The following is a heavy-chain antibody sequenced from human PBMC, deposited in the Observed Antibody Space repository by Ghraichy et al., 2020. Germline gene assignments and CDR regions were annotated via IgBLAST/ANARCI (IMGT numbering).Heavy chain of an antibody. CDR3: ARARESYRGDENWYFDL. V-gene: IGHV1-69*13. CDR2: IIPIFGTA. Sequence: SVKVSCKASGGTFSSYAISWVRQAPGQGLEWMGGIIPIFGTANYAQKFQGRVTITADESTSTAYMELSSLRSEDTAVYYCARARESYRGDENWYFDLWGRGTLVTVSS. CDR1: GGTFSSYA. D-gene: IGHD1-26*01. J-gene: IGHJ2*01.